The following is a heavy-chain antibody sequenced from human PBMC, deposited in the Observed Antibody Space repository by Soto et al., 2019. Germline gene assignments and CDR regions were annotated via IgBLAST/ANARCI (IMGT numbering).Heavy chain of an antibody. CDR2: ISYDGSNK. V-gene: IGHV3-30-3*01. J-gene: IGHJ5*02. CDR1: GFTFSSYA. Sequence: QVQLVESGGGVVQPGRSLRLSCAASGFTFSSYAMHWVRQAPGKGLERVAVISYDGSNKYYADSVKGRFTISRDNSKNTLYLQMDSLRAGDTAVYYCASRRGPRRGYYYDSSGYYYLGWFDPWVQGTLVTVSS. D-gene: IGHD3-22*01. CDR3: ASRRGPRRGYYYDSSGYYYLGWFDP.